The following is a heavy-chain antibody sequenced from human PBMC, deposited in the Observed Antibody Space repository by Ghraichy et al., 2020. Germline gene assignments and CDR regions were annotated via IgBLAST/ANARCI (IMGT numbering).Heavy chain of an antibody. CDR2: ISGSGGST. CDR1: GFTFSSYA. J-gene: IGHJ1*01. Sequence: GESLNISCAASGFTFSSYAMSWVRQAPGKGLEWVSAISGSGGSTYYADSVKGRFTISRDNSKNTLYLQMNSLRAEDTAVYYCANLAHITRGLPVVFQHWGQGTLVTVSS. CDR3: ANLAHITRGLPVVFQH. D-gene: IGHD2-15*01. V-gene: IGHV3-23*01.